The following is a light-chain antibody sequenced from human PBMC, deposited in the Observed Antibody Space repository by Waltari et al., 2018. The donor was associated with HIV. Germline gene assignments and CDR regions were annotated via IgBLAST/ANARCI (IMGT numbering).Light chain of an antibody. V-gene: IGLV1-40*01. CDR3: QSYDSSLSGSVV. J-gene: IGLJ2*01. CDR1: SSNIGANYD. CDR2: VTN. Sequence: QSVLTQPPSVSGAPGQRVTISCTGSSSNIGANYDVHWYQQFPGTAPKLLLSVTNDRPSGVPDRFSGSRSGTSASLAITGLQADDEADYYCQSYDSSLSGSVVFGGGTKLTVL.